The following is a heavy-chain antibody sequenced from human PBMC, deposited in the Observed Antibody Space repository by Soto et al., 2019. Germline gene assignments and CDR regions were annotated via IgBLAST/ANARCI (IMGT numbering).Heavy chain of an antibody. J-gene: IGHJ2*01. V-gene: IGHV3-23*01. CDR2: ISGSGIST. CDR1: GLTFRSYA. Sequence: GSLRLSCAASGLTFRSYAMSWVRQAPGKGLEWVSGISGSGISTHYADSVKGRFTVSRDNSKNTLYLQMNSLRAEDTAVYNCAKEPVGPDWYFDLWGRGTLVTVSS. CDR3: AKEPVGPDWYFDL.